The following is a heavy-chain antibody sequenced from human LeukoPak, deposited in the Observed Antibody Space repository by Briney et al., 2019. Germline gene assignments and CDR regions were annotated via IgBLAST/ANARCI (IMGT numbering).Heavy chain of an antibody. D-gene: IGHD6-13*01. V-gene: IGHV4-34*01. J-gene: IGHJ4*02. CDR3: ARAGIVAANLDY. CDR2: INHSGST. CDR1: GGSFSGYY. Sequence: SETLSLTCAVYGGSFSGYYWSWIRQPPGKGLEWIGEINHSGSTNYNPPLKSRVTISVDTSKNQFSLKLSSVTAADTAVYYCARAGIVAANLDYWGQGTLVAVSS.